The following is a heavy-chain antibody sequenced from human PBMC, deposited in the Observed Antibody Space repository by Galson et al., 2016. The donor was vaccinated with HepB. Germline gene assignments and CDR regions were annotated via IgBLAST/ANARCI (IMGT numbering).Heavy chain of an antibody. D-gene: IGHD3-10*01. CDR3: PRPYYYHSGSYRD. CDR2: IDPGNANT. J-gene: IGHJ4*02. Sequence: QSGAEVKKPGESLRISCKGSGYTFTNYWIHWVRQMPGKGPEWMGKIDPGNANTDYSPSFKGHVTISVDKSISTAYLQWSSLKASDTAMYYCPRPYYYHSGSYRDWGQGTLVTVSS. CDR1: GYTFTNYW. V-gene: IGHV5-10-1*01.